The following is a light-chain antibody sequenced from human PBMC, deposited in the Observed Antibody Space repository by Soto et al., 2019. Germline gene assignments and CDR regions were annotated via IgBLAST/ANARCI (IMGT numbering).Light chain of an antibody. CDR3: QQANSFPLT. CDR2: AAS. V-gene: IGKV1-12*01. CDR1: QGISSC. Sequence: DIQMTQSPSSVSASVGDRVTITCRASQGISSCLAWYQQKPGKAPKLLIYAASSLQTGVPSRFSGSGSGTDFTLIISSLQPEDFATYYCQQANSFPLTFGEGTKVEIK. J-gene: IGKJ4*01.